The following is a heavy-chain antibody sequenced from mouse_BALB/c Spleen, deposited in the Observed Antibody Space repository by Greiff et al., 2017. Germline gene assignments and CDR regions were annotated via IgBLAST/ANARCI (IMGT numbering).Heavy chain of an antibody. Sequence: VQLKESGPGLVAPSQSLSITCTVSGFSLTSYGVHWVRQPPGKGLEWLGVIWAGGSTNYNSALMSRLSISKDNSKSQVFLKMNSLQTDDTAMYYCARENYGNYLGFDYWGQGTTLTVSS. CDR3: ARENYGNYLGFDY. V-gene: IGHV2-9*02. D-gene: IGHD2-1*01. CDR1: GFSLTSYG. J-gene: IGHJ2*01. CDR2: IWAGGST.